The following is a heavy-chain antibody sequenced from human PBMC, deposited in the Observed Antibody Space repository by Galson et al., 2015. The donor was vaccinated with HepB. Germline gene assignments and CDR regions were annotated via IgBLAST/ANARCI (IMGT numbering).Heavy chain of an antibody. Sequence: SVKVSCKASGGTFSSYAISWVRQAPGQGLEWMGGIIPIFGTANYAQKFQGRVTITADESTSTAYMELSSLRSEDTAVYYCAREMLGYSGYDLSGWFDPWGQGTLVTVSS. V-gene: IGHV1-69*13. CDR1: GGTFSSYA. CDR2: IIPIFGTA. J-gene: IGHJ5*02. D-gene: IGHD5-12*01. CDR3: AREMLGYSGYDLSGWFDP.